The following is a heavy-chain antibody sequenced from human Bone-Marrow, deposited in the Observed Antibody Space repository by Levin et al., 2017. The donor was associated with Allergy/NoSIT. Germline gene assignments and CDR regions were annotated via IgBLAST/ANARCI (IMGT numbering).Heavy chain of an antibody. CDR1: GGSFSGYY. Sequence: ASQTLSLTCAVYGGSFSGYYWSWIRQPPGKGLEWIGEIKHSGSTNYNPSLKSRVTISVDTSKNQFSLKLTSVTAADTAVYYCARGADIVVVVAATPYFDYWGQGTLVTVSS. CDR2: IKHSGST. D-gene: IGHD2-15*01. CDR3: ARGADIVVVVAATPYFDY. J-gene: IGHJ4*02. V-gene: IGHV4-34*01.